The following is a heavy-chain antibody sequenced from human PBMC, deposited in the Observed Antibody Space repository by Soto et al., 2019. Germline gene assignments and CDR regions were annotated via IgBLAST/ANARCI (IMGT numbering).Heavy chain of an antibody. CDR3: AKSGSNYFHYYYMDV. CDR1: GFTFSNYA. J-gene: IGHJ6*03. Sequence: GGSLRLSCAASGFTFSNYAMSWVRQAPGKGLEWVSAISGSGSSTYYADSVKGRFTISRDNSKNSLYLQMNSLRVEDTALYYWAKSGSNYFHYYYMDVWGKGTTVTVSS. D-gene: IGHD4-4*01. CDR2: ISGSGSST. V-gene: IGHV3-23*01.